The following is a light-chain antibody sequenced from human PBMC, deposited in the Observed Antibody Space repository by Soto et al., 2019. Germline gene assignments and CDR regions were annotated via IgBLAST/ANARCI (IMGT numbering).Light chain of an antibody. J-gene: IGKJ1*01. V-gene: IGKV3-15*01. CDR2: WAS. Sequence: EIVMTQSPATLSVSPGERATLSCRASQSVSSNLAWYQQKLGQPPKLLIYWASTRESGVPDRFSGSGSGTDFTLTISSLQAEDVAVYYCQQYYSTPWTFGQGTKVEIK. CDR1: QSVSSN. CDR3: QQYYSTPWT.